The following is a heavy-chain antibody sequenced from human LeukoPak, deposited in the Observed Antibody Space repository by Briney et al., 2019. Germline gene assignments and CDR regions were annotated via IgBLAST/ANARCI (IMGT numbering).Heavy chain of an antibody. D-gene: IGHD2-2*01. CDR3: ARVVVVPAGGWFDP. Sequence: SETLSLTCAVYGGSFSGYYWSWIRQPPGKGLEWIGEINHSGSTNYNPSLKSRVTISVDKSKNQFSLKLSSVTAADTAVYYCARVVVVPAGGWFDPWGQGTLVTVSS. CDR1: GGSFSGYY. J-gene: IGHJ5*02. V-gene: IGHV4-34*01. CDR2: INHSGST.